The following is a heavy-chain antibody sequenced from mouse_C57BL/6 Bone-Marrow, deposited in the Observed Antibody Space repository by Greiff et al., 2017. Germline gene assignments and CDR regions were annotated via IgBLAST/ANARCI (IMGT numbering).Heavy chain of an antibody. CDR1: GFSFNTYA. J-gene: IGHJ1*03. CDR2: IRSKSNNYAT. Sequence: EVKLLESGGGLVQPKGSLKLSCAASGFSFNTYAMNWVRQAPGKGLEWVARIRSKSNNYATYYGDSVKDRFTISRDDSESMLYLQMKHLKTEYTAMYYCLGRNYYGSSCVGNWYFDVWGTGTTVTVSS. V-gene: IGHV10-1*01. D-gene: IGHD1-1*01. CDR3: LGRNYYGSSCVGNWYFDV.